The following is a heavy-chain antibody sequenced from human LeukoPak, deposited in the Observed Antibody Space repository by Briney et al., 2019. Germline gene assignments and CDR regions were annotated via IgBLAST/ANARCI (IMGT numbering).Heavy chain of an antibody. CDR3: AIPAAIPNWYFDL. V-gene: IGHV1-69*04. J-gene: IGHJ2*01. CDR1: GGTFSSYA. CDR2: IIPILGIA. Sequence: SVKVSCKASGGTFSSYAISWVRQAPGQGLEWMGRIIPILGIANYAQKFQGRVTITADKSTSTAYMELSSLRSEDTAVYYCAIPAAIPNWYFDLWGRGTLVTVSS. D-gene: IGHD2-2*02.